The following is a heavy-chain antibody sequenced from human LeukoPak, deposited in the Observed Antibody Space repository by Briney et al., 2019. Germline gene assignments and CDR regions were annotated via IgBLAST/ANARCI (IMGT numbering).Heavy chain of an antibody. V-gene: IGHV1-8*01. CDR1: GYTFTSYD. D-gene: IGHD3-22*01. Sequence: GASVKVSCKASGYTFTSYDINWVRQATGQGLEWMGWMNPNSGNTGYAQKFQGRVTMTRNTSISTAYMELSSLRSEDTAVYYCARGPLYYYDSSGYSLDYWGQGTLVTVSS. J-gene: IGHJ4*02. CDR2: MNPNSGNT. CDR3: ARGPLYYYDSSGYSLDY.